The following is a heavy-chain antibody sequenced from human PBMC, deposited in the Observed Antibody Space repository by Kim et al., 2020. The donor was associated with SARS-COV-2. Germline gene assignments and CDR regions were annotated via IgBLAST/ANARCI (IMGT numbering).Heavy chain of an antibody. D-gene: IGHD6-13*01. J-gene: IGHJ4*02. Sequence: GSTYDADSVKCRFSISSDNSKNALYLQMNSLRAEDTAVYYGARDSAAGNYWGQGVLVTVSS. CDR3: ARDSAAGNY. V-gene: IGHV3-53*01. CDR2: GST.